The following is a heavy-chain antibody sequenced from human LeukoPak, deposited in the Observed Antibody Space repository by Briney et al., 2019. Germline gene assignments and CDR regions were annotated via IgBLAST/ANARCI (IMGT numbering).Heavy chain of an antibody. D-gene: IGHD3-22*01. Sequence: GASVKVSCKTSGYSFTDYYMHWVRQAPGQGLEWMGGVIAIFGRVKYGQKFQGRATITTDESTSIAYMELSSLTSEDTGVYYCARGELGDSSGFSFFDYWGQGTLVTVSS. CDR2: VIAIFGRV. J-gene: IGHJ4*02. CDR3: ARGELGDSSGFSFFDY. V-gene: IGHV1-69*05. CDR1: GYSFTDYY.